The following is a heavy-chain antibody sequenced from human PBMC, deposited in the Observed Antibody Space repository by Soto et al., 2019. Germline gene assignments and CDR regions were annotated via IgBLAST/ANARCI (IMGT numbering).Heavy chain of an antibody. J-gene: IGHJ6*03. D-gene: IGHD2-2*01. Sequence: GASVKVSCKASGHTFTSYGISWVRQAPGQGLEWMGWISAYNGNTNYAQKLQGRVTMTTDTSTSTAYMELRSLRSDDTAVYYCARGGGYCSSTSCPYYYYYMDVWGKGTTVTVSS. CDR3: ARGGGYCSSTSCPYYYYYMDV. V-gene: IGHV1-18*01. CDR1: GHTFTSYG. CDR2: ISAYNGNT.